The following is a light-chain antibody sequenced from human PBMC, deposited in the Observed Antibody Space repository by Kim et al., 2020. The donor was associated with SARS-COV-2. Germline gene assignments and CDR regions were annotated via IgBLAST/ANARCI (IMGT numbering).Light chain of an antibody. CDR2: GAS. V-gene: IGKV3-15*01. Sequence: EIVMTQSPDTLSVSPGQRVTLSCRASQSVNSNLAWYQHKPGQAPRLVMHGASTRATDIPLRFSGSGSGTEVTLTISRLESEDFGVYYCQQYKDRPLLTFGGGTKVDIK. CDR3: QQYKDRPLLT. J-gene: IGKJ4*01. CDR1: QSVNSN.